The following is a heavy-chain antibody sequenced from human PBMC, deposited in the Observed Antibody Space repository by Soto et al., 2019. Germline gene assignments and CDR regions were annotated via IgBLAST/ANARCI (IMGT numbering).Heavy chain of an antibody. CDR3: ARASVVVPAAMLGDWFDP. CDR1: GGSFSGYY. CDR2: INHSGST. J-gene: IGHJ5*02. V-gene: IGHV4-34*01. D-gene: IGHD2-2*01. Sequence: SETLSLTCAVYGGSFSGYYWSWIRQPPGKGLEWIGEINHSGSTNYIPSLKSRVTISVDTSKNLFSLKLSSVTAADTAVYYCARASVVVPAAMLGDWFDPWGQGTLVTVSS.